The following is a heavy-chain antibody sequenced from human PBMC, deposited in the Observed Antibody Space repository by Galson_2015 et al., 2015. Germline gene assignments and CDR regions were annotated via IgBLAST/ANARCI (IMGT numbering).Heavy chain of an antibody. Sequence: SVKVSCKASGGTFSSYAISWVRQAPGQGLEWMGGIIPIFGTANYAQKFQGRVTITADESTSTAYMELSSLRSEDTAVYYCARVYGDYGEPGFGMDVWGQGTTVTVSS. V-gene: IGHV1-69*13. D-gene: IGHD4-17*01. J-gene: IGHJ6*02. CDR1: GGTFSSYA. CDR2: IIPIFGTA. CDR3: ARVYGDYGEPGFGMDV.